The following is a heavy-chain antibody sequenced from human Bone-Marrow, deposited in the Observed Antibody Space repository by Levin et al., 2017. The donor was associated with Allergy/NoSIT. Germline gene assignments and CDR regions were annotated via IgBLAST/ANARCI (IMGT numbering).Heavy chain of an antibody. CDR1: GFTFSNAW. V-gene: IGHV3-15*07. Sequence: GGSLRLSCAASGFTFSNAWMIWVRQAPGKGLEWVGRIKSKADDGATDYAAPVKGRFTISRDDLRNTVYLQMNSLKTEDTAMYFCTTCEGSGSYYKCSYFYGMDVWGQGTTVTVSS. D-gene: IGHD3-10*01. CDR2: IKSKADDGAT. J-gene: IGHJ6*02. CDR3: TTCEGSGSYYKCSYFYGMDV.